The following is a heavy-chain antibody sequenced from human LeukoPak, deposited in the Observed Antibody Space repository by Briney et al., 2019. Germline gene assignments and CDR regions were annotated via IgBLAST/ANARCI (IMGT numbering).Heavy chain of an antibody. CDR2: ISGSGGST. Sequence: PGGSLRLPCAASGFTFSSYAMSWVRQAPGKGLEWVSAISGSGGSTYYADSVKGLFTISRDNSKNTLYLQMSSLRAEDTAVYYCAKGGYGSGSHMAFDYWGQGTLVTVSS. J-gene: IGHJ4*02. CDR3: AKGGYGSGSHMAFDY. D-gene: IGHD3-10*01. CDR1: GFTFSSYA. V-gene: IGHV3-23*01.